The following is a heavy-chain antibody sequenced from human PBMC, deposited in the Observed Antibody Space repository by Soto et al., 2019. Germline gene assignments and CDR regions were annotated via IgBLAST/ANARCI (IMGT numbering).Heavy chain of an antibody. Sequence: SETLSLTCSVSGDSISTVDYFWAWIRQPPGQALEYIGYIYKSATTYYNPSFESRVAISLDTSKSQFSLNVTSVTAADTAVYFCARGRYCLSGRCFPNWFASWAQGS. D-gene: IGHD2-15*01. CDR1: GDSISTVDYF. CDR2: IYKSATT. J-gene: IGHJ5*01. CDR3: ARGRYCLSGRCFPNWFAS. V-gene: IGHV4-30-4*01.